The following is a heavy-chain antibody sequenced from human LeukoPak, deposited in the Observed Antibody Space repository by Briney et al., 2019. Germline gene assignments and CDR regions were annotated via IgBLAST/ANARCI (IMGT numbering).Heavy chain of an antibody. J-gene: IGHJ4*02. V-gene: IGHV3-30*02. CDR2: IRYDGSNK. Sequence: GGSLRLSCAASGFTFRNYNINWFRQAPGKGLEWVAFIRYDGSNKYYADSVKGRFTISRDNSKNTLYLQMNSLRAEDTAVYYCAKDRLDYYGSGSYSDYWGQGTLVTVSS. D-gene: IGHD3-10*01. CDR1: GFTFRNYN. CDR3: AKDRLDYYGSGSYSDY.